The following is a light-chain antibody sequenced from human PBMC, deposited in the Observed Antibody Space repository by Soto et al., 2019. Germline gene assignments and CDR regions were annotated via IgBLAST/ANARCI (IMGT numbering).Light chain of an antibody. Sequence: DIQLTQSPSFLSASVGDRVTITCRASQGISSYLAWYQQKPRKAPKLLIYAASTLQSGVPSRVSGSGSGTEFTLTISSLQPEDFATYYCQQLNSYPSTFGPGTKVDIK. CDR3: QQLNSYPST. J-gene: IGKJ3*01. CDR1: QGISSY. V-gene: IGKV1-9*01. CDR2: AAS.